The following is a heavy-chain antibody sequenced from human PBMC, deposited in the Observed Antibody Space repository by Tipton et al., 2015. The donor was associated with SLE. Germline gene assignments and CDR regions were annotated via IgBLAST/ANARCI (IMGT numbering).Heavy chain of an antibody. CDR1: GYTFTGYY. D-gene: IGHD6-19*01. CDR3: ARDVGDSSGGYTFDY. CDR2: INPNSGGT. J-gene: IGHJ4*02. V-gene: IGHV1-2*02. Sequence: QSGAEVKKPGASVKVSCTASGYTFTGYYMHWVRQAPGQGLEWMGWINPNSGGTNYAQKFQGRVTMTRDTSISTAYMELSRLRSDDTAVYYCARDVGDSSGGYTFDYWGQGTLVTGSS.